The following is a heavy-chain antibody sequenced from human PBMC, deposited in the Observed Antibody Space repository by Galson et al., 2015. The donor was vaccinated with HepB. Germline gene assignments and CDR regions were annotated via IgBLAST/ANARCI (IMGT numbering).Heavy chain of an antibody. CDR1: GFTFSSYA. Sequence: SLRLSCAASGFTFSSYAMHWVRQAPGKGLEWVAVISYDGSNKYYADSVKGRFTISRDNSKNTLYLQMNSLRAEDTAVYYCARGSVVVVPADFDYWGQGTLVTVSS. CDR2: ISYDGSNK. J-gene: IGHJ4*02. D-gene: IGHD2-2*01. V-gene: IGHV3-30*04. CDR3: ARGSVVVVPADFDY.